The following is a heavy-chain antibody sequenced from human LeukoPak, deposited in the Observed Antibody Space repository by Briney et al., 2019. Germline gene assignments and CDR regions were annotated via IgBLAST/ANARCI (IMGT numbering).Heavy chain of an antibody. V-gene: IGHV4-34*01. Sequence: SETLSLTCPVYGGSFSGYYWSWIRQPPGKGLEWIGEINHSGSTNHNPSLKSRVTISVDTSKNQFSLKLSSVTAADTAVYYCARSMLGGPPRKSSTSYVRHKRGAFDIWGQGTMVTVSS. D-gene: IGHD2-2*01. J-gene: IGHJ3*02. CDR2: INHSGST. CDR1: GGSFSGYY. CDR3: ARSMLGGPPRKSSTSYVRHKRGAFDI.